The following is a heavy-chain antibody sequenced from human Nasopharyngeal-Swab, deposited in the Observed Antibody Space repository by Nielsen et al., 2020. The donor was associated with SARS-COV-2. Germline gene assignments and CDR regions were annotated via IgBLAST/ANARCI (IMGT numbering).Heavy chain of an antibody. D-gene: IGHD6-13*01. CDR2: IYYNGNT. CDR3: VRSSSWYYFDY. Sequence: SETLSLTCTVSGVSIAYSTFYWGWIRQPPGKGLEGIGNIYYNGNTYQNPSLKSRLTISVDKSKNQFSLQLRSVTAAATAVYYCVRSSSWYYFDYWAQGTQVTVSS. J-gene: IGHJ4*02. CDR1: GVSIAYSTFY. V-gene: IGHV4-39*01.